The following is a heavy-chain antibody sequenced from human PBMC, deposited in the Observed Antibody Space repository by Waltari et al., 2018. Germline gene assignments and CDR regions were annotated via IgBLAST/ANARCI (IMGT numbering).Heavy chain of an antibody. J-gene: IGHJ3*02. CDR1: GFTFSPYW. CDR2: ISPDGSDT. CDR3: AILGGITVTPDDFDI. V-gene: IGHV3-74*01. D-gene: IGHD3-22*01. Sequence: EVQLVESGGGLVQPGGSLRLSCAASGFTFSPYWMNWVRHVPGKGLQWVSRISPDGSDTSYADSVEGRFTMSRDNAKNTLYLQMNGLRAEDTAVYYCAILGGITVTPDDFDIWGLGTMVTVSS.